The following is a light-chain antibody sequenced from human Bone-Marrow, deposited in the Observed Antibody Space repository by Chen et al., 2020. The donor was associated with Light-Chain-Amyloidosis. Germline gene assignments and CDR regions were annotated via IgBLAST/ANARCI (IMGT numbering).Light chain of an antibody. CDR2: DDS. CDR1: NIGSTS. Sequence: SYVLTQPPSVSVAPGQPAPIACGGHNIGSTSVHWYQQTPGQAPLLVVYDDSDRPSGIPERLSGSNSGNTATLTISRVEAGDEADYYCQVWDRSSDRPVFGGGTKLTVL. J-gene: IGLJ3*02. CDR3: QVWDRSSDRPV. V-gene: IGLV3-21*02.